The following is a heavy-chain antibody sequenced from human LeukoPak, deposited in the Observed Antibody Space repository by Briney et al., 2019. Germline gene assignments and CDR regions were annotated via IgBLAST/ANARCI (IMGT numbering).Heavy chain of an antibody. D-gene: IGHD4-17*01. Sequence: GGSLRLSCAASGFTFSSYGMHWVRQAPGKGLEWVAVISYDGSNKYYADSVKGRFIISRDNSKNTLYLQMNSLRAEDTAVYYCARDTVTTRNAFDIWGQGTMVTVSS. CDR2: ISYDGSNK. V-gene: IGHV3-30*03. J-gene: IGHJ3*02. CDR1: GFTFSSYG. CDR3: ARDTVTTRNAFDI.